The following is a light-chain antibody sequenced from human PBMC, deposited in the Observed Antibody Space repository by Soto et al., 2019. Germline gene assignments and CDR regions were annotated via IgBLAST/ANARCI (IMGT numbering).Light chain of an antibody. CDR3: QEYNSAPWT. CDR1: QGISNF. Sequence: DIQMTQSPSSLSAAVGDRVTITCRASQGISNFLAWHQQKPGKVPKLLIYAASTLQSGVPSRFSASGYGTDFTLTITCLQSEDVASYYCQEYNSAPWTFGQGTKVEIK. CDR2: AAS. V-gene: IGKV1-27*01. J-gene: IGKJ1*01.